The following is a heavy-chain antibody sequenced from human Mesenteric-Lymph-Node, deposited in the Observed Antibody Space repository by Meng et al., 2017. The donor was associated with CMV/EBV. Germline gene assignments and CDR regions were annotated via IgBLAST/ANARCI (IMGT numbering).Heavy chain of an antibody. CDR3: ARDSNYVWFDP. D-gene: IGHD4-11*01. J-gene: IGHJ5*02. CDR1: GYTFTSYD. CDR2: MNPDSGTT. Sequence: ASVKVSCKASGYTFTSYDINWFRQATGQGLEWMGWMNPDSGTTGYAQRFQGRVTITRDTSISTAYMELSSLRFEDTAVYYCARDSNYVWFDPWGQGTLVTVSS. V-gene: IGHV1-8*01.